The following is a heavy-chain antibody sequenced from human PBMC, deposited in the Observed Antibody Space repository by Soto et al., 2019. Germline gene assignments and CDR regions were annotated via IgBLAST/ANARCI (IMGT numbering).Heavy chain of an antibody. CDR1: GGSISSGGYY. CDR3: ARDYDWSRTYYYDSTVV. Sequence: SETLSLTCTVSGGSISSGGYYWSWIRQHPGKGLEWIGYIYYSGSTNYNPSLKRRVTISVDTSKNQFSLKLSSVPAADTAANYCARDYDWSRTYYYDSTVVWGQGTLVTVSS. CDR2: IYYSGST. V-gene: IGHV4-31*03. J-gene: IGHJ4*02. D-gene: IGHD3-22*01.